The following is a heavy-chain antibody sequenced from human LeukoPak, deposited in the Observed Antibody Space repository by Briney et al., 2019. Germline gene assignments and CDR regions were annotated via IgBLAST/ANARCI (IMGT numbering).Heavy chain of an antibody. J-gene: IGHJ6*02. V-gene: IGHV1-2*02. CDR2: INPNSGGT. CDR1: GYTFTGYY. CDR3: ARDGQGDYYGMDV. Sequence: VSVKVSCKASGYTFTGYYMHWVRQAPGQGLEWMGWINPNSGGTNYAQKFQGRVTMTRDTSISTAYMELSRLRSDDTAVYYCARDGQGDYYGMDVWGQGTTVTVSS.